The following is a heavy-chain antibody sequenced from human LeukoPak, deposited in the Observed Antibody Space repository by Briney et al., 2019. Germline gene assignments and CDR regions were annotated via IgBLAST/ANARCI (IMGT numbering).Heavy chain of an antibody. D-gene: IGHD6-25*01. CDR2: IWPDGSKK. CDR1: GFTFSTYA. Sequence: GGSLRLSCAASGFTFSTYAMHWVRQAPGKGLEWVAFIWPDGSKKYYADSMEGRFAISRENSKNTVYLQMNDLRPEDTALYFCAKISSSAESNFDYWGQGTLLTVSS. J-gene: IGHJ4*02. V-gene: IGHV3-30*02. CDR3: AKISSSAESNFDY.